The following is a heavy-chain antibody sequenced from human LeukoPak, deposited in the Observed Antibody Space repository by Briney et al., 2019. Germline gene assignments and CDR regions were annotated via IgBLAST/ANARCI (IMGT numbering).Heavy chain of an antibody. CDR2: ISYDGSNK. J-gene: IGHJ4*02. D-gene: IGHD3-10*01. Sequence: SGGSLRLSCAASGFTFSSYGMHWVRQAPGKGLEWVAVISYDGSNKYYADSVKGRFTISRDNSKNTLYLQMNSLRAEDTAVYYCARDPGGDFDYWGQGTLVTVSS. V-gene: IGHV3-30*03. CDR1: GFTFSSYG. CDR3: ARDPGGDFDY.